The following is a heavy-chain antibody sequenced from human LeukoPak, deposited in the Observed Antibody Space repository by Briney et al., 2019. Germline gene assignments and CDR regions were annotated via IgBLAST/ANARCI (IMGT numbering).Heavy chain of an antibody. Sequence: GGSLRLSCAASGFTVSSNYMSWVRQAPGKGLEWVSVIYSGGSTYYADSVKGRFTISRDNAKNSLYLQMNSLRAEDTAVYYCARGSRYYYDSSGYSWGQGTLVTVSS. D-gene: IGHD3-22*01. CDR1: GFTVSSNY. CDR2: IYSGGST. V-gene: IGHV3-66*01. J-gene: IGHJ4*02. CDR3: ARGSRYYYDSSGYS.